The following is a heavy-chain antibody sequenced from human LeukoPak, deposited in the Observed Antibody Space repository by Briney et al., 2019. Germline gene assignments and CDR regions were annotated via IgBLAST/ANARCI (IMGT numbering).Heavy chain of an antibody. CDR2: IYYSGST. Sequence: KPSETLSLTXTVSGGSISSYYWSWIGQPPGKGLEWIGYIYYSGSTNYNPSLKSRVTISVDTSKNQFSLKLSSVTAADTAVYYCARGMYYYDRSGYYGPAYYFDYWGQGTLVTVSS. J-gene: IGHJ4*02. CDR3: ARGMYYYDRSGYYGPAYYFDY. V-gene: IGHV4-59*01. D-gene: IGHD3-22*01. CDR1: GGSISSYY.